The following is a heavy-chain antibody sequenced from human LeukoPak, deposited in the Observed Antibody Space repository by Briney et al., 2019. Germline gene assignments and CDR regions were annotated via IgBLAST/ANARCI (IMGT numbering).Heavy chain of an antibody. D-gene: IGHD3-22*01. CDR3: AGNPSYYYDSTGYYFDY. CDR1: GFTFSVYE. CDR2: SSSSGSSI. V-gene: IGHV3-48*03. J-gene: IGHJ4*02. Sequence: GGSLRLSCAASGFTFSVYEMNWVRQAPGKGLEWVSYSSSSGSSIYYADSVKGRFTISRDNAKNSLYLQMNSLRAEDTAVYYCAGNPSYYYDSTGYYFDYWGQGTLVTVSS.